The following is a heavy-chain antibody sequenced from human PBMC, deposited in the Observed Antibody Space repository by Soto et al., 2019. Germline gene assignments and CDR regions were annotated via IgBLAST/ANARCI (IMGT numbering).Heavy chain of an antibody. J-gene: IGHJ4*02. CDR2: IYYSGST. D-gene: IGHD3-9*01. CDR3: ASHYYDILTGSYSPSDY. V-gene: IGHV4-39*01. CDR1: GGSISSSSYY. Sequence: SETLSLTCTVSGGSISSSSYYWGWIRQPPGKGLEWIGSIYYSGSTYYNPSLKSRVTISVDTSKNQFSLKLSSVTAADTAVYYCASHYYDILTGSYSPSDYWGQGTLVTASS.